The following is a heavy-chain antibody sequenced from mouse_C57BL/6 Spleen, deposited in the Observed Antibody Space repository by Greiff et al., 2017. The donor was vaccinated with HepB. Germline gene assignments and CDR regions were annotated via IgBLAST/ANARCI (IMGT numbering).Heavy chain of an antibody. D-gene: IGHD1-1*01. J-gene: IGHJ2*01. CDR2: IYPSDSET. Sequence: VQLQQPGAELVRPGSSVKLSCKASGYTFTSYWMDWVKQRPGQGLEWIGNIYPSDSETHYNQKFKDKATLTVDKSSSTAYMQLSSLTSEDSAVYYCARGGHGSSYEFDYWGQGTTLTVSS. CDR3: ARGGHGSSYEFDY. V-gene: IGHV1-61*01. CDR1: GYTFTSYW.